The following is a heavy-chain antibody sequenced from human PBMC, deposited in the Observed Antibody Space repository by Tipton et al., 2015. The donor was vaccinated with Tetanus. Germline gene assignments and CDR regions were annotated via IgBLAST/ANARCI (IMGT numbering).Heavy chain of an antibody. CDR2: IYYSGST. V-gene: IGHV4-39*02. J-gene: IGHJ5*02. CDR3: VREMQQWIPEGGFDP. Sequence: GLVKPSETLSLTCTVSGGSISSSSYYWGWIRQPPGKGLEWIGSIYYSGSTYYNPSLKSRVTISVDTSKNQFSLKLTSVTAADTAVYYCVREMQQWIPEGGFDPWGQGTPVTVSS. CDR1: GGSISSSSYY. D-gene: IGHD3-16*01.